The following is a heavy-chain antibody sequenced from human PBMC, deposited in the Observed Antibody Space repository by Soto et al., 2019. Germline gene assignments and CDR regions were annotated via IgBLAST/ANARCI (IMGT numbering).Heavy chain of an antibody. CDR1: GFTFSSYS. V-gene: IGHV3-48*01. Sequence: GGSLRLSCAASGFTFSSYSMNWVRQAPGKGLECVSYISSSSSTIYYADSVKGRFTISRDNAKNSLYLQMNSLRAEDTAVYYCAKDGGYSYGYSPRNYYGMDVWGQGTTVTVSS. CDR3: AKDGGYSYGYSPRNYYGMDV. CDR2: ISSSSSTI. D-gene: IGHD5-18*01. J-gene: IGHJ6*02.